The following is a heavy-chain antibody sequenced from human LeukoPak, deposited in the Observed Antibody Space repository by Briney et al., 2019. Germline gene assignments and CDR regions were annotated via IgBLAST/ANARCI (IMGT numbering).Heavy chain of an antibody. CDR2: IYTSGGN. D-gene: IGHD2-15*01. V-gene: IGHV4-4*07. CDR3: ARVGGQAADSDYYYYYYMDI. J-gene: IGHJ6*03. CDR1: RCPISKYY. Sequence: TQSLTCPVSRCPISKYYWIWIGQPAGTGLEGIGRIYTSGGNNYNPSLKSRVTISVDKSKHQCSLKLSSVTAADTAVYYCARVGGQAADSDYYYYYYMDIWGKGTTVTVSS.